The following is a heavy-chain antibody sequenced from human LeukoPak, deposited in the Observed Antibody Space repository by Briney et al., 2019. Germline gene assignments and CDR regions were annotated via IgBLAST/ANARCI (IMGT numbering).Heavy chain of an antibody. CDR1: GFTFSSYS. Sequence: GGSLRLSCAASGFTFSSYSMNWVRQAPGKGLEWVSYISSSSSTIYYADSVKGRFTISRDNAKNSLYLQMNSLRAEDTAVYYCARDPQYYDFWSGRYNNWFDPWCQGTLVTVSS. J-gene: IGHJ5*02. CDR3: ARDPQYYDFWSGRYNNWFDP. CDR2: ISSSSSTI. D-gene: IGHD3-3*01. V-gene: IGHV3-48*04.